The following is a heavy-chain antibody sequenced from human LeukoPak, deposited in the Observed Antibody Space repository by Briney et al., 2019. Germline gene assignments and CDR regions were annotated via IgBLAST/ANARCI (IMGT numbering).Heavy chain of an antibody. J-gene: IGHJ5*02. V-gene: IGHV1-2*02. CDR2: INPNSGGT. Sequence: ASVKVSCKASGYTFTGYYMHWVRQAPGQGLEWMGWINPNSGGTNHAQKFQGRVTMTRDTSISTAYMELSRLRSDDTAVYYCAREGIAAAGSLYNWFDPWGQGTLVTVSS. CDR1: GYTFTGYY. CDR3: AREGIAAAGSLYNWFDP. D-gene: IGHD6-13*01.